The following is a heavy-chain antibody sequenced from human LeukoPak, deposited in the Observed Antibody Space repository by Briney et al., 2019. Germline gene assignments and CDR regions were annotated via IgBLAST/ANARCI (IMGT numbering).Heavy chain of an antibody. Sequence: SETLSLTCTVSGGSISSSSYYWGWIRQPPGKGLEWIGSIYYSGSTYYNPSLKSRVTISVDTSKNQFSLKLSSVTAADTAVYYCKIERPSSGYIDYWGQGTLVTVSS. CDR1: GGSISSSSYY. D-gene: IGHD3-3*01. CDR3: KIERPSSGYIDY. J-gene: IGHJ4*02. CDR2: IYYSGST. V-gene: IGHV4-39*07.